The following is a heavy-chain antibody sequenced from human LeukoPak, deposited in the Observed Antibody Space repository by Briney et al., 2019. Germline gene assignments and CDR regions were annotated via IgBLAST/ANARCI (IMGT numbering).Heavy chain of an antibody. D-gene: IGHD6-13*01. J-gene: IGHJ4*02. CDR3: AKLAAAGTAHYYFDY. CDR1: GYTFTSYH. Sequence: GASVKVSCKASGYTFTSYHMHWVRQAPGQGLEIMGIINPSGGSTTYAQKFQGRVTMTRDTSTSTVYMELSSLRSEDTAVYYCAKLAAAGTAHYYFDYWGQGTLVNVSS. V-gene: IGHV1-46*01. CDR2: INPSGGST.